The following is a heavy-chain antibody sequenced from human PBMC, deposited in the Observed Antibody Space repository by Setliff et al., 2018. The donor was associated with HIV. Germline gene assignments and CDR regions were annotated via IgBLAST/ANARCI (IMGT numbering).Heavy chain of an antibody. Sequence: SETLSLTCTVSGDSFNGSPYLCGWIRQPPGKGLEWVGNVYYNWATYYNPSLKSRISISVDTSKKQFSLKLNSVTAADTAVYYCARGPAEWQIVVVPAAHWYFDLWCRGTLVTVSS. J-gene: IGHJ2*01. V-gene: IGHV4-39*07. D-gene: IGHD2-2*01. CDR3: ARGPAEWQIVVVPAAHWYFDL. CDR1: GDSFNGSPYL. CDR2: VYYNWAT.